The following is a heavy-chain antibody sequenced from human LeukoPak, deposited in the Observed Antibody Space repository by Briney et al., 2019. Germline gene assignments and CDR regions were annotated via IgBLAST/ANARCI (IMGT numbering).Heavy chain of an antibody. Sequence: GGSLRLSCAASGFTFTYYSMNWVRQGPGKGLEWVAFISDDSTSIYYADSVKGRFTISRDNAKNSVSLQMNSLRDEDTAIYYCATSPGVVGPTTFNDWGQGTLVTVSS. CDR2: ISDDSTSI. CDR1: GFTFTYYS. D-gene: IGHD1-26*01. CDR3: ATSPGVVGPTTFND. V-gene: IGHV3-48*02. J-gene: IGHJ4*02.